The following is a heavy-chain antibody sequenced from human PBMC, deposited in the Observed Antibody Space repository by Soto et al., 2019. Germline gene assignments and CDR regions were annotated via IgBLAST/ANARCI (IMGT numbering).Heavy chain of an antibody. CDR3: ARGRRYSSSSHYYYGMDV. J-gene: IGHJ6*02. CDR2: IKQDGSEK. CDR1: GFTFSSYW. Sequence: GGSLRLSCAASGFTFSSYWMSWVRQAPGKGLEWVANIKQDGSEKYYVDSVKGRFTISRDNAKNSLYLQMNSLRAEDTAVYYCARGRRYSSSSHYYYGMDVWGQGTTVTVYS. V-gene: IGHV3-7*01. D-gene: IGHD6-6*01.